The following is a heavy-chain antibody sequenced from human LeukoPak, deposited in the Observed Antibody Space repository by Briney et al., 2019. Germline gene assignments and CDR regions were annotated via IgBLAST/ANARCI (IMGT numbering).Heavy chain of an antibody. D-gene: IGHD3-10*01. Sequence: ASVKVSCKASGYTFTSYGISWVRQAPGQGLEWMAWISAYNGNTNYAQKLQGRVTMTTDTSTSTAYMELRSLRSDDTAVYYCARGSTMVRGVITHFDYWGQGTLVTVSS. CDR3: ARGSTMVRGVITHFDY. V-gene: IGHV1-18*01. CDR2: ISAYNGNT. CDR1: GYTFTSYG. J-gene: IGHJ4*02.